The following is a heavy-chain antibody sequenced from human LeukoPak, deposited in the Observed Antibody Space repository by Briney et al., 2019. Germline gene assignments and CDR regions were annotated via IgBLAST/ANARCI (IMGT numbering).Heavy chain of an antibody. CDR3: ARDRFSEVADPFDY. CDR2: ISSSGSTI. J-gene: IGHJ4*02. V-gene: IGHV3-48*03. D-gene: IGHD6-19*01. Sequence: GGSLRLSCAASGFTFSSYEMNWVRQAPGKGLERVSYISSSGSTIYYADSVKGRFTISRDNAKNSLYLQMNSLRAEDTAVYYCARDRFSEVADPFDYWGQGTLVTVSS. CDR1: GFTFSSYE.